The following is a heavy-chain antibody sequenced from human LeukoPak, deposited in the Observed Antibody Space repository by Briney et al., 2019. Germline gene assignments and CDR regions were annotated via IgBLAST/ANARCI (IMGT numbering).Heavy chain of an antibody. CDR1: GGSISSYY. J-gene: IGHJ6*02. V-gene: IGHV4-59*01. CDR3: ARGAYYDFWSGYPDGYYYGMDV. Sequence: SETLSLTCTVSGGSISSYYWSWIRQPPGKGLEWIGCIYYSGSTNYNPSLKSRVTISVDTSKNQFSLKLSSVTAADTAVYYCARGAYYDFWSGYPDGYYYGMDVWGQGTTVTVSS. D-gene: IGHD3-3*01. CDR2: IYYSGST.